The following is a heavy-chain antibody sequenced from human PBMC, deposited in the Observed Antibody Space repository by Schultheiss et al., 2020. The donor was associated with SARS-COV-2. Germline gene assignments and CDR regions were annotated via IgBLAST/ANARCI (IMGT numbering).Heavy chain of an antibody. V-gene: IGHV3-21*01. CDR2: ISSSSSYI. D-gene: IGHD3-22*01. CDR1: GFTFSSYS. Sequence: GGSLRLSCAASGFTFSSYSMNWVRQAPGKGLEWVSSISSSSSYIYYADSVKGRFTISRDNAKNSLYLQMNSLRAEDTAVYYCAREGSYYYDSSGYPDYWGQGTLVTVSS. CDR3: AREGSYYYDSSGYPDY. J-gene: IGHJ4*02.